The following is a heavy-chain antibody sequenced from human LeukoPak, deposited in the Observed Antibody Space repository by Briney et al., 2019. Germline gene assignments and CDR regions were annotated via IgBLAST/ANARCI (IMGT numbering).Heavy chain of an antibody. J-gene: IGHJ6*03. Sequence: SETLSLTCAVSGVAISRGGYAWNWIRQPPGKGLEWIAYIYHSGTTYYNPSLKSRATISVDTSKNQFSLKLSSVTAADTAVYYCARHTSYYYFYVDVWGKGTTVTISS. CDR1: GVAISRGGYA. D-gene: IGHD2/OR15-2a*01. CDR3: ARHTSYYYFYVDV. V-gene: IGHV4-30-2*05. CDR2: IYHSGTT.